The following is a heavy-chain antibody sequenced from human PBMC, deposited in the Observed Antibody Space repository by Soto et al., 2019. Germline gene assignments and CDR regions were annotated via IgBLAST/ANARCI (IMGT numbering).Heavy chain of an antibody. J-gene: IGHJ4*02. V-gene: IGHV4-30-2*01. CDR3: ARADDYDSRSHSYFDN. D-gene: IGHD3-22*01. Sequence: SETLSLTCAVSGGSISSGGYSWSWIRQPPGKGLEWIGYIYDSGSTYYNPSLKSRVTISVDRSKNQFSLKLSSVTAADTAVYYCARADDYDSRSHSYFDNRGQGTLVTVSS. CDR1: GGSISSGGYS. CDR2: IYDSGST.